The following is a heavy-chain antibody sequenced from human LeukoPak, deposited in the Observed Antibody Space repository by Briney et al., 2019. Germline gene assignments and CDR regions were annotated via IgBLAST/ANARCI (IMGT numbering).Heavy chain of an antibody. D-gene: IGHD3-16*01. Sequence: GGSLRLSCAASGFTFSSYGMNWVRQAPGKGLEWVSSISSSSSDIKYADSVKGRFTISRDNAKNSLYLQMSSLRAEDTAVYYCARDGGGIDYWGQGTLVTVSS. J-gene: IGHJ4*02. CDR3: ARDGGGIDY. CDR2: ISSSSSDI. V-gene: IGHV3-21*01. CDR1: GFTFSSYG.